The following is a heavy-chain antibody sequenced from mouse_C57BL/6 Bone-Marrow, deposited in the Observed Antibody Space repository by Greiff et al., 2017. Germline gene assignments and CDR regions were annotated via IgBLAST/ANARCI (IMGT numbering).Heavy chain of an antibody. D-gene: IGHD1-1*01. V-gene: IGHV3-6*01. CDR3: ARGGQITTKDY. CDR1: GYSITSGYY. Sequence: VQLQQSGPGLVKPSQSLSLTCSVTGYSITSGYYWSWIRQFPVNKLEWMGYISYDGSNNYNQSLPNRIPFTLSTSKNQFFLKFKSVTTEDAATYDCARGGQITTKDYWGQGTTRTVSS. J-gene: IGHJ2*01. CDR2: ISYDGSN.